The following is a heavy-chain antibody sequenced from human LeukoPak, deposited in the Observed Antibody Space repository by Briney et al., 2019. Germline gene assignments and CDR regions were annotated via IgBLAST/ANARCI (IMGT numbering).Heavy chain of an antibody. V-gene: IGHV3-30*04. J-gene: IGHJ4*02. CDR2: ISYDGSNK. CDR3: ASAKVAAAGDY. CDR1: GFTFSSYA. Sequence: PGGSLRLSCAASGFTFSSYAMHWVRQAPGKGLEWVAVISYDGSNKYYADSVKGRFTISRDNSKNTLYLQMNSLRAEDTAVYYCASAKVAAAGDYWGQGTLVTVSS. D-gene: IGHD6-13*01.